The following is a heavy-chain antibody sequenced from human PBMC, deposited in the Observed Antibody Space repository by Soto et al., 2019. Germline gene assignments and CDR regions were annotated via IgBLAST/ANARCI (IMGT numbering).Heavy chain of an antibody. D-gene: IGHD2-21*02. CDR1: GGSINSRSYY. CDR2: IYYSGST. CDR3: ARQRTSVVTQAYFDD. J-gene: IGHJ4*02. V-gene: IGHV4-39*01. Sequence: KTSETLSLTCTVSGGSINSRSYYWGWIRQSPGKGLEWIGSIYYSGSTYYNPSLKSRVAMSVDTSKNQFSLKLRSVSAADTAVYYCARQRTSVVTQAYFDDRGQASLVTVSS.